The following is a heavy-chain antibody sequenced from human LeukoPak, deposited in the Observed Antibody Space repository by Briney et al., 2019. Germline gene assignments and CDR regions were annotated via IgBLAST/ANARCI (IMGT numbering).Heavy chain of an antibody. CDR2: ISTYNGNT. J-gene: IGHJ4*02. CDR3: ARGRGSTSRY. V-gene: IGHV1-18*01. D-gene: IGHD5-12*01. Sequence: AAVKVSCKASGYTFNSYGITWVRQAPAQGLAWMGWISTYNGNTNYAQNLQGRVTMATDTSTSTAYMELRSLRSDDTAVYYCARGRGSTSRYWGQGTLVTVSS. CDR1: GYTFNSYG.